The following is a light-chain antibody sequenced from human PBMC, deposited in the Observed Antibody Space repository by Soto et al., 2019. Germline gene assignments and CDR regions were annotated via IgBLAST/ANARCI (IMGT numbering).Light chain of an antibody. Sequence: EIVLTQSPATLPLSPGERATLSCRASQSVSRDLAWYQHKPGQAPRLLIYDASNRATGVPGRFSGSGSGTDFTLTISSLEPEDSAVYYCQQRTSWPLTFGGGTKVEI. CDR1: QSVSRD. CDR2: DAS. V-gene: IGKV3-11*01. J-gene: IGKJ4*01. CDR3: QQRTSWPLT.